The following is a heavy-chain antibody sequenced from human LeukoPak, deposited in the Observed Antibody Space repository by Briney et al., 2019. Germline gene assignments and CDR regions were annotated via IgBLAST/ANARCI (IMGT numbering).Heavy chain of an antibody. CDR1: GYTFTSYG. D-gene: IGHD5-24*01. Sequence: GASVKVSCKASGYTFTSYGISWVRQAPGQGLEWMGWISAYNGSTNYAQKLQGRVTMTTDTSTSTAYMELRSLRSDDTAVYYCARVSVSWLQSLRTPKTIYFDYWGQGTLVTVSS. CDR3: ARVSVSWLQSLRTPKTIYFDY. V-gene: IGHV1-18*01. CDR2: ISAYNGST. J-gene: IGHJ4*02.